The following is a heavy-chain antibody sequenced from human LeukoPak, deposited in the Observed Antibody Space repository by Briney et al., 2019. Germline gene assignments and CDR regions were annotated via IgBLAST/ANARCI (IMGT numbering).Heavy chain of an antibody. Sequence: ASVKVSCKASGYTFSDYGINWVRQAPGQGLEWMGWISSVTGNTNYAQKYQGRLTVTTDTSTSTAYVELRSLKSDDTAVYFCARDMAEKNVYFGWGGHWGQGTPVTVSS. CDR2: ISSVTGNT. V-gene: IGHV1-18*01. CDR1: GYTFSDYG. J-gene: IGHJ4*02. CDR3: ARDMAEKNVYFGWGGH. D-gene: IGHD3-10*01.